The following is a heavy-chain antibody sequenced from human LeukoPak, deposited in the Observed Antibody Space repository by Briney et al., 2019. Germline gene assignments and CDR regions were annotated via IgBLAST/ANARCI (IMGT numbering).Heavy chain of an antibody. CDR3: ARGRYYYGSGSYFPHYYYYYGMDV. J-gene: IGHJ6*02. V-gene: IGHV4-34*01. D-gene: IGHD3-10*01. Sequence: SETLSLTCAVYGGSFSGYYWSWIRQPPGKGLEWIGEINHSGSTNYNPSLKSRVTISVDTSKNQFSLKLSFVTAADTAVYYCARGRYYYGSGSYFPHYYYYYGMDVWGQGTTVTVSS. CDR1: GGSFSGYY. CDR2: INHSGST.